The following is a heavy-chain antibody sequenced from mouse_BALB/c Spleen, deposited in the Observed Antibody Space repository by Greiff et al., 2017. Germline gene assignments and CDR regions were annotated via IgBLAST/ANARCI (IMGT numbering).Heavy chain of an antibody. CDR2: IYPGGGYT. D-gene: IGHD1-1*01. J-gene: IGHJ2*01. CDR3: ARDYYGSSFLFDY. CDR1: GYTFTNYW. V-gene: IGHV1-63*02. Sequence: VQVVESGAELVRPGTSVKISCKASGYTFTNYWLGWVKQRPGHGLEWIGDIYPGGGYTNYNEKFKGKATLTADTSSSTAYMQLSSLTSEDSAVYFCARDYYGSSFLFDYWGQGTTLTVSS.